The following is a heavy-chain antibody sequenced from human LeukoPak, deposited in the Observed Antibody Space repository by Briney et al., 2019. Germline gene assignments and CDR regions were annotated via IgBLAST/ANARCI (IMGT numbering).Heavy chain of an antibody. CDR3: ARRYNYGGAYDH. V-gene: IGHV1-2*04. Sequence: GASVKVSCKASGYTFTNYYIHWVRQAPGQGLEWMGWINPNSGDTNYAQKFQDWVTMTSDTSISTAYMELSSLKSDDTAVYYCARRYNYGGAYDHWGQGTLVTVSS. D-gene: IGHD5-18*01. J-gene: IGHJ4*02. CDR2: INPNSGDT. CDR1: GYTFTNYY.